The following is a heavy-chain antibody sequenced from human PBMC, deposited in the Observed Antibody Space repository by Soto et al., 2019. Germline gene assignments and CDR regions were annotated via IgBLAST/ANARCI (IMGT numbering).Heavy chain of an antibody. D-gene: IGHD3-22*01. V-gene: IGHV3-23*01. Sequence: GGSLRLSCAASGFTFSSYAMSWVRQAPGKGLEWVSAISGSGGSTYYADSVKGRFTISRDNSKNTLYLQMNSLRAEDTAVYYCAKNYPKEDSSGYYYDYYYGMDVWGQGTTVTVSS. CDR3: AKNYPKEDSSGYYYDYYYGMDV. CDR1: GFTFSSYA. CDR2: ISGSGGST. J-gene: IGHJ6*02.